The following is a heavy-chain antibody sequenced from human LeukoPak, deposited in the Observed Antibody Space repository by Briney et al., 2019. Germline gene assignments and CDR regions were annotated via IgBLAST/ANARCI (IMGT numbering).Heavy chain of an antibody. CDR3: AGGYYRVFWSGSQMDGMDV. J-gene: IGHJ6*02. D-gene: IGHD3-3*01. Sequence: SETLSLTCAVYGGSFSGYYWSWIRQPPGKGLEWIGEINHSGSTNYNPSLKSRATISVDTSKNQFSLKLSSVTAADTAGYYCAGGYYRVFWSGSQMDGMDVWGQGATVTVSS. V-gene: IGHV4-34*01. CDR2: INHSGST. CDR1: GGSFSGYY.